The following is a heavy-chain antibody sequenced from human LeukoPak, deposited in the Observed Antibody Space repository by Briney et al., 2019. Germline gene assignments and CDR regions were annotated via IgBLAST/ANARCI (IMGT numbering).Heavy chain of an antibody. CDR3: ARQWGYCSGGSCYGPPDY. CDR2: IYPGDSDT. J-gene: IGHJ4*02. D-gene: IGHD2-15*01. CDR1: GYSFTSYW. V-gene: IGHV5-51*01. Sequence: GESLKISCKGSGYSFTSYWIGWVRQMPGKSLEWMGIIYPGDSDTRYSPSFQGQVTISADKSISTAYLQWSSLKASDTAMYYCARQWGYCSGGSCYGPPDYWGQGTLVTVSS.